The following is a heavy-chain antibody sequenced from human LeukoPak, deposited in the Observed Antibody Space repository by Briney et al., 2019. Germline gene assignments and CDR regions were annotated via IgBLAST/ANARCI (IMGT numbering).Heavy chain of an antibody. CDR3: AKRDYSDTSGYSYFDY. V-gene: IGHV3-23*01. D-gene: IGHD3-22*01. Sequence: SGGSLRLSCAASGFTFSSYAMSWVRQAPGKGLEWVAAIGGRGYSTQYADSVKGRFTISRDNSQNTLYLQMNSLRAEDTAVYYCAKRDYSDTSGYSYFDYWGQGTLVTVSS. CDR1: GFTFSSYA. J-gene: IGHJ4*02. CDR2: IGGRGYST.